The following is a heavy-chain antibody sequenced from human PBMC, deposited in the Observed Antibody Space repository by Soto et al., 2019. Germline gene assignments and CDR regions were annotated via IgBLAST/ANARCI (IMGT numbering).Heavy chain of an antibody. J-gene: IGHJ4*02. CDR3: GTSMGGVRIGATTY. V-gene: IGHV3-74*01. D-gene: IGHD1-26*01. CDR2: MNSEGSNT. Sequence: EVQLVESGGALVQPGGSLRLSCAASGFTFSNYWMHLVRQAPGKGLVWISRMNSEGSNTVYADAVKGRFTISRHNAKNTLYLQMSSLRVYDRSVYYSGTSMGGVRIGATTYWGPGALVTASS. CDR1: GFTFSNYW.